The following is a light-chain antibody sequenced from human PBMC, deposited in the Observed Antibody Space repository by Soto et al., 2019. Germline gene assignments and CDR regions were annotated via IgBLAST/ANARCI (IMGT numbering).Light chain of an antibody. CDR3: QQRSKWPT. V-gene: IGKV3-11*01. Sequence: EIVLTQSPATLSLSPGERATLSCRASQSVSSYLAWYQQKVGQAPRLLIYDASNRATGIPAKFSGSGSGTDFTLTISSLEPEDFAVYYGQQRSKWPTFGPGTKVHIK. J-gene: IGKJ3*01. CDR2: DAS. CDR1: QSVSSY.